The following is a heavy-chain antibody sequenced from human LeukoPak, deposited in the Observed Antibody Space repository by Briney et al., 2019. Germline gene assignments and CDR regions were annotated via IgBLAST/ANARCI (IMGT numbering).Heavy chain of an antibody. CDR2: ITSSSSAT. D-gene: IGHD4-17*01. CDR3: ARVIGSYGDSAY. V-gene: IGHV3-48*02. J-gene: IGHJ4*02. CDR1: GFKFSSFS. Sequence: GGSLRLSCAASGFKFSSFSMNWVRQAPGKGLEWISYITSSSSATYYADSVKGRFTISRDNAKNSLYLQMNSLRDEDTAVYCCARVIGSYGDSAYWGQGTLVTVSS.